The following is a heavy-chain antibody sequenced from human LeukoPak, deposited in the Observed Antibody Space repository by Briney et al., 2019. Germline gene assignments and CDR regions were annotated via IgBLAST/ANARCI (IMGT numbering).Heavy chain of an antibody. CDR1: VGSISSNSYY. J-gene: IGHJ6*03. CDR3: ARAVEGGYSSSSWGYYYYMDV. V-gene: IGHV4-61*02. Sequence: SETLSLTCAVSVGSISSNSYYWSWSRQPAGKGLEWVGRIYASGSTNYNTSPKNPVTISVDPSKKRFSLKLTSVTAADTDVYYCARAVEGGYSSSSWGYYYYMDVWGKGTTVTVSS. CDR2: IYASGST. D-gene: IGHD6-6*01.